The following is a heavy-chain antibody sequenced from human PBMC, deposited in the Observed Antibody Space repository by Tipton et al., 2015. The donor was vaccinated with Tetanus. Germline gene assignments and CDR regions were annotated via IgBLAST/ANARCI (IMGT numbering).Heavy chain of an antibody. CDR3: ARGTFHAFDF. CDR2: IRDNGNS. J-gene: IGHJ4*02. CDR1: GGSINRGGHF. D-gene: IGHD2/OR15-2a*01. Sequence: TLSLTCTVSGGSINRGGHFWTWSRLRPGKGLGWIGHIRDNGNSYANPSLSGRVTMSVDTRKNQFSFKLTSMSVADTATYYCARGTFHAFDFWGQGVQVPVSS. V-gene: IGHV4-31*03.